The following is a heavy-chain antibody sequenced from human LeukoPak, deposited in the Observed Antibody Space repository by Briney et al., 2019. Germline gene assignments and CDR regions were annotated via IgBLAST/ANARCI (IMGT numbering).Heavy chain of an antibody. CDR1: GFTFIDYA. D-gene: IGHD3-22*01. J-gene: IGHJ4*02. V-gene: IGHV3-43D*03. CDR3: ARGSRNHFDYSGYYSY. CDR2: ISWDGGST. Sequence: PGGSLRLSCAASGFTFIDYAMHWVRQAPGKGLEWVSLISWDGGSTYYADSVKGRFTISRDNSKNTLYLQMGSLRAEDMAVYYCARGSRNHFDYSGYYSYWGQGTLVTVSS.